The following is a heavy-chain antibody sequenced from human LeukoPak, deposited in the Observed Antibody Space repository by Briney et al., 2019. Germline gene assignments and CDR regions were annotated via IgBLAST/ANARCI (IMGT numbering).Heavy chain of an antibody. CDR1: GASMHNHY. Sequence: SETLSLTCSVSGASMHNHYWSWIRQPPGKALEWIGYVSDSETTNYNPSLKSRVSISVDTSKNEFSLRLSSVTAADTALYYCATRPAETTWFGVFDYWSRGTLVTVSS. J-gene: IGHJ4*02. CDR2: VSDSETT. V-gene: IGHV4-59*11. D-gene: IGHD3-10*01. CDR3: ATRPAETTWFGVFDY.